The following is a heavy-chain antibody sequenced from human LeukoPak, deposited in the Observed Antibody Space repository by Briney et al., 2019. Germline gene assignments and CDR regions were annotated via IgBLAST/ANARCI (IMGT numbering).Heavy chain of an antibody. Sequence: QSGGSLRLSCAASGFTFTSYGMHWVRQAPGKGLEWVAIIWYDGSNKYYADSVKGRFTISRDNSKTTLYLQMSSLRAEDTAVYYCARDREQTYYDFWSGYFYWGQGTLVTVSS. CDR2: IWYDGSNK. CDR3: ARDREQTYYDFWSGYFY. D-gene: IGHD3-3*01. V-gene: IGHV3-33*01. CDR1: GFTFTSYG. J-gene: IGHJ4*02.